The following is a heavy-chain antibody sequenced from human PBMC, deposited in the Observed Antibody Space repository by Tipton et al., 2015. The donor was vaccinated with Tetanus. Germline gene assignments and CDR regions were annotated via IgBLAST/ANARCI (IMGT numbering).Heavy chain of an antibody. D-gene: IGHD2/OR15-2a*01. CDR3: VRRWFGTQYYFGMDV. J-gene: IGHJ6*02. V-gene: IGHV3-74*03. CDR1: GFSFRSYW. Sequence: SLRLSCAASGFSFRSYWMHWVRQSPGKGLVWVSRIKSDGSKTTYADSVKGRFTISRDNAKNTLYLQMDSLRAEDTAVYYCVRRWFGTQYYFGMDVWGQGTTVTVSS. CDR2: IKSDGSKT.